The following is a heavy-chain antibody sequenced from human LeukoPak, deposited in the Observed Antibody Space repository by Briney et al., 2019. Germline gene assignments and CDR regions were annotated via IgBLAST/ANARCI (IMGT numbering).Heavy chain of an antibody. D-gene: IGHD5-18*01. Sequence: SETLSLTCAVYGGSFSGYYWSWIRQPPGKGLEWIGEINHSGSTNYNPSLKSRVTISVDTSKNQFSLKLSSVTAADTAVYYCARHLGYSYGKTFDYWGQGTLVTVSS. J-gene: IGHJ4*02. CDR1: GGSFSGYY. V-gene: IGHV4-34*01. CDR2: INHSGST. CDR3: ARHLGYSYGKTFDY.